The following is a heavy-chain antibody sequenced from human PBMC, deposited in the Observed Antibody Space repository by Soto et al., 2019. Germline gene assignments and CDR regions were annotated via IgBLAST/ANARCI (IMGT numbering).Heavy chain of an antibody. V-gene: IGHV3-30-3*01. J-gene: IGHJ4*02. Sequence: QVQLVESGGGVVQPGRSLRLSCAASGFTFSSYAMHWVRQAPGKGLEWVAVISYDGSNKYYADSVKGRFTISRDNSKNTLYLQMNSLRAEDTAVYYCARGEVDYGGNAPFAYWGQGTLVTVSS. D-gene: IGHD4-17*01. CDR1: GFTFSSYA. CDR2: ISYDGSNK. CDR3: ARGEVDYGGNAPFAY.